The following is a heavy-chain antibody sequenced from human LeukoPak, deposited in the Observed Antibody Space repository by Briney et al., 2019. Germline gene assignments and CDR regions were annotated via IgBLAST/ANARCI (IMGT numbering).Heavy chain of an antibody. J-gene: IGHJ5*02. V-gene: IGHV4-4*08. CDR2: IYTSESTNYNPSL. CDR3: ARDPRPNYCSGGSCYYAGPAPGWFDP. D-gene: IGHD2-15*01. CDR1: GGSISSYY. Sequence: PSETLSLTCTVSGGSISSYYWSWIRQPPGKGLEWIGYIYTSESTNYNPSLNYNPSLKSRVTVSVDTSKNQFSLKLSSVTAADTAVYYCARDPRPNYCSGGSCYYAGPAPGWFDPWGQGTLVTVSS.